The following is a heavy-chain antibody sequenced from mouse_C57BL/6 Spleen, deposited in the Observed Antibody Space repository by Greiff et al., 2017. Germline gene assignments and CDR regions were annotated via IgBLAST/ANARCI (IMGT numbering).Heavy chain of an antibody. CDR1: GYTFTSYW. CDR2: IDPSDSYT. D-gene: IGHD1-1*01. CDR3: AGGESFITTGFAY. J-gene: IGHJ3*01. Sequence: LQQPGAELVRPGTSVKLSCKASGYTFTSYWMHWVKQRPGQGLEWIGVIDPSDSYTNYNQKFKGKATLTVDTSSSTAYMQLSSLTSEDSAVYYCAGGESFITTGFAYWGQGTLVTVSA. V-gene: IGHV1-59*01.